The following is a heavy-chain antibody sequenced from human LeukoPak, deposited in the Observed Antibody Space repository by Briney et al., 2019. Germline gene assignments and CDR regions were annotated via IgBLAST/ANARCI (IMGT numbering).Heavy chain of an antibody. V-gene: IGHV3-74*01. CDR2: INSDGGSV. CDR1: GFTFSSYW. Sequence: GGSLRLSCAASGFTFSSYWMHWVRQAPGKGLVGVSRINSDGGSVSYADSVRGRFTISRDNAKNTMYLQMNGLRAEDTAVYFCARYSSSWHPNDYWGHGTLVTVSS. CDR3: ARYSSSWHPNDY. D-gene: IGHD6-13*01. J-gene: IGHJ4*01.